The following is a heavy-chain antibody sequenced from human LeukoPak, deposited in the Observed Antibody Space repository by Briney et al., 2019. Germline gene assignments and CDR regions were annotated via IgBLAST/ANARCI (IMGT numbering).Heavy chain of an antibody. CDR3: AKDLYHLGYSSSWYEVDY. D-gene: IGHD6-13*01. Sequence: GGSLRLSCAASGFTFSSYAMSWVRQAPGKGLEWVSAISGSGGSTYYADSVKGRFTISRDNSKNTLYLQMNSLRAEDTAVCYCAKDLYHLGYSSSWYEVDYWGQGTLVTVSS. J-gene: IGHJ4*02. V-gene: IGHV3-23*01. CDR2: ISGSGGST. CDR1: GFTFSSYA.